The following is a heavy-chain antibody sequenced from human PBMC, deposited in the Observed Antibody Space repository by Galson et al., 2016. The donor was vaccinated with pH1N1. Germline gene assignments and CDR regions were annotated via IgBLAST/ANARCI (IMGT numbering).Heavy chain of an antibody. J-gene: IGHJ3*02. D-gene: IGHD5-18*01. CDR1: GGTFSSYA. CDR2: IIPIFGTA. V-gene: IGHV1-69*13. Sequence: SVKVSCKASGGTFSSYAINWVRQAPGQGLEWMGGIIPIFGTANYAQKFQGRVTITADESTSTAYMELSSLRSEDTAVYYCASPSRPPREIHLWSPNDAFDIWGQGTMVTVFS. CDR3: ASPSRPPREIHLWSPNDAFDI.